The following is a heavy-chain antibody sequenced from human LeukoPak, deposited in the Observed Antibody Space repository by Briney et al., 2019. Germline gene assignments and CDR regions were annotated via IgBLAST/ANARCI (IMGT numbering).Heavy chain of an antibody. Sequence: GGSLRLSCAASGFTFSSYSMNWARQAPGKGLEWVSYISSSSTIYYADSVKGRFTISRDNAKNSLYLQMNSLRAEDTAVYYCARDIGGLVVPATLGFDPWGQGTLVTVSS. D-gene: IGHD2-2*01. J-gene: IGHJ5*02. CDR1: GFTFSSYS. V-gene: IGHV3-48*01. CDR3: ARDIGGLVVPATLGFDP. CDR2: ISSSSTI.